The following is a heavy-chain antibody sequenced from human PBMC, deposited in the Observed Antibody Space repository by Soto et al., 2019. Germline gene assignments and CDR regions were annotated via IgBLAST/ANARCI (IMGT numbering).Heavy chain of an antibody. V-gene: IGHV2-5*02. J-gene: IGHJ6*02. Sequence: QITLKESGPTLVKPTQTLTLTCTFSGFSLRTSGVGVGWIRQPPGKALEWLALIYWDNDKRYSPSLKSRLTITQDTSEHQVILTMTNLDVVDTGKYYCALSRFGGDCRQSDASHYYYGVDVWGQGTTVTVSS. CDR3: ALSRFGGDCRQSDASHYYYGVDV. CDR1: GFSLRTSGVG. D-gene: IGHD2-21*02. CDR2: IYWDNDK.